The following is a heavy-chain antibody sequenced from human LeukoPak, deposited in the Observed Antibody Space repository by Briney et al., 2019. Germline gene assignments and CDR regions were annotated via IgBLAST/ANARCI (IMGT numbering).Heavy chain of an antibody. Sequence: ASVKVSCKASGYTFTSYGISRVRQAPGHRLEWMGWICAYNSNTNYAQKLQGRVTMTTDTTTSTAYMELRSLRSDDTAVYYRAREVWERPPYYYYYGLDVWGQGTTVTVSS. J-gene: IGHJ6*02. CDR1: GYTFTSYG. CDR2: ICAYNSNT. V-gene: IGHV1-18*01. CDR3: AREVWERPPYYYYYGLDV. D-gene: IGHD1-26*01.